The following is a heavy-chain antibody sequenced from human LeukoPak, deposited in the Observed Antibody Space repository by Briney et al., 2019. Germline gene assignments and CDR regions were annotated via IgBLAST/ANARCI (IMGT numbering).Heavy chain of an antibody. V-gene: IGHV3-23*01. Sequence: PGGSRRLSCAASGVSSSSYAMSWVSQAPGKWLGWVSAIIVSGGSTYNADSVNGRFTISRDNSKNTLYLQMNSLRAEDTAVYYCAKPPSQYYILTGYSSTYFDYWGQGTLVTVSS. D-gene: IGHD3-9*01. CDR3: AKPPSQYYILTGYSSTYFDY. J-gene: IGHJ4*02. CDR1: GVSSSSYA. CDR2: IIVSGGST.